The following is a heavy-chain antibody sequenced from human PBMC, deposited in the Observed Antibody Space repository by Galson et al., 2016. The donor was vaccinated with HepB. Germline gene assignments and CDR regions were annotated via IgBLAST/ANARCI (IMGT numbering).Heavy chain of an antibody. V-gene: IGHV4-59*01. CDR3: ARCRGGYNHDFDS. Sequence: EPLSLTCTVSGGSISGYYWNWLRQSPVKGLEWIGYVHYGGTTNSNPSLQSRVTILLHTSKNQFSLELTSVTAADAAVYYCARCRGGYNHDFDSWGQGTLVTVSS. D-gene: IGHD5-24*01. J-gene: IGHJ4*02. CDR2: VHYGGTT. CDR1: GGSISGYY.